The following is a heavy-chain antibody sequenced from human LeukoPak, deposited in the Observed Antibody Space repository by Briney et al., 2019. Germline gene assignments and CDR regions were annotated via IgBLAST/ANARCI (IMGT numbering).Heavy chain of an antibody. Sequence: GGSLRLSCAASGFTFRSYAMSWVRQAPGKGLEWVSAISGSGGSTYYADSVKGRFTISRDNSKNTLYLQMNSLRAEDTAVYYCAKGRYSSSWYLGQYYFDYWGQGTLVTVSS. J-gene: IGHJ4*02. D-gene: IGHD6-13*01. V-gene: IGHV3-23*01. CDR3: AKGRYSSSWYLGQYYFDY. CDR2: ISGSGGST. CDR1: GFTFRSYA.